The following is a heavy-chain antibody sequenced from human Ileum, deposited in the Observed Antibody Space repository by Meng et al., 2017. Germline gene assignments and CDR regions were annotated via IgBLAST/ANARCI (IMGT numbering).Heavy chain of an antibody. V-gene: IGHV1-8*01. CDR1: GYTFTSYD. J-gene: IGHJ4*02. CDR3: ARRYCGSNDCHHGEFDY. Sequence: QGQLVQSGAEVKKPGASVEVSCKASGYTFTSYDINWVRQAAGQGLEWMGWMNPNSGNTGYAQKFQGRVTMTRNTSTSTAYMELSSLRSEDTAVYYCARRYCGSNDCHHGEFDYWGQGTLVTVSS. CDR2: MNPNSGNT. D-gene: IGHD2-2*01.